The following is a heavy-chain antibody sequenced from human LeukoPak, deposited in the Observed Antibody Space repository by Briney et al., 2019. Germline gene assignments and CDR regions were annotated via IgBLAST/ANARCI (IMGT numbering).Heavy chain of an antibody. CDR2: IRYDGSNK. CDR3: AKDKGHYGDYVFAFDI. D-gene: IGHD4-17*01. V-gene: IGHV3-30*02. CDR1: GFTFSSYG. Sequence: GGSLRLSCAASGFTFSSYGMHWVRQAPGKGLDWVAFIRYDGSNKYYADSVKGRFTISRDNSKNTLYLQMNSLRAEDTAVYYCAKDKGHYGDYVFAFDIWGQGTMVTVSS. J-gene: IGHJ3*02.